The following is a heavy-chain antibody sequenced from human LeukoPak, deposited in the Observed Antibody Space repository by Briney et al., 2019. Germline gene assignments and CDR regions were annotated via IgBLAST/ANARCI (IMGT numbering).Heavy chain of an antibody. D-gene: IGHD4-23*01. CDR1: GGSISSYY. Sequence: PSETLSLTCTVSGGSISSYYWSWIRQPPGKGLEWIGYIHYSGSTNYNPSLKSRVTISVDTSKNQFSLKLSSVTAADTAVYYCARGRWGYFQHWGQGTLVTVSS. V-gene: IGHV4-59*01. J-gene: IGHJ1*01. CDR3: ARGRWGYFQH. CDR2: IHYSGST.